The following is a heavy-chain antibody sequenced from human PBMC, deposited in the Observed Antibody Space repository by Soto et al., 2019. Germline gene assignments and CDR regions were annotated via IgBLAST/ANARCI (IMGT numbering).Heavy chain of an antibody. CDR2: ISYDGSNK. CDR1: GXTFSSYS. CDR3: ARDWGYCSSTSCRNGMDV. Sequence: GSLRLSCVASGXTFSSYSMHWVRQAPGKGVELVAFISYDGSNKYYADSVKGRFTISRDNSKNTLYLQMNSLRAEDTALYYCARDWGYCSSTSCRNGMDVWGQGTTGTVSS. D-gene: IGHD2-2*01. V-gene: IGHV3-30-3*01. J-gene: IGHJ6*02.